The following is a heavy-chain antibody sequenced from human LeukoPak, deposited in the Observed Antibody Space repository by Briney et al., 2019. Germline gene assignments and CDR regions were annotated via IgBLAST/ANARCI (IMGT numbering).Heavy chain of an antibody. CDR1: GGPISTYY. V-gene: IGHV4-59*01. CDR2: IYHSGST. CDR3: ARGGGYASPIGY. J-gene: IGHJ4*02. Sequence: PSETLSLTCTLAGGPISTYYWSWIRQPPGKGLEWIGYIYHSGSTNYNPSLKSRVTISVATSKNQFSLKLSSVTAADTAVYYCARGGGYASPIGYWGQGALVTVSS. D-gene: IGHD5-12*01.